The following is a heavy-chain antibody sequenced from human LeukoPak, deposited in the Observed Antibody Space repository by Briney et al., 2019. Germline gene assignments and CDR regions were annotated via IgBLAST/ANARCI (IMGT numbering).Heavy chain of an antibody. Sequence: GGSLRLSCAASGFTFSSYSMNWVRQAPGKGLEWVSSISSSSSNIYYADSVKGRFTISRDNAKNSLYLQMNSLRAEDTAVYYCERSETYYYDSSTDYWGQGTLVTVSS. D-gene: IGHD3-22*01. J-gene: IGHJ4*02. CDR3: ERSETYYYDSSTDY. CDR2: ISSSSSNI. CDR1: GFTFSSYS. V-gene: IGHV3-21*01.